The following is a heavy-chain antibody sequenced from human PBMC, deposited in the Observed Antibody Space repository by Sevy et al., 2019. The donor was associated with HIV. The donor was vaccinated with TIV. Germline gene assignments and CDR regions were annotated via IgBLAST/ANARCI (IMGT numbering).Heavy chain of an antibody. Sequence: GGSLRLSCAASGFTFSTYGMHWVRQAPGKGLEWVAVIWFDGSNTYYADSVKGRFTISRDIAKNNLHLQMNSLRVEDTAVYYCARDLEFYDYGDYGPEFMPDYWGQGTLVTVSS. CDR3: ARDLEFYDYGDYGPEFMPDY. CDR2: IWFDGSNT. CDR1: GFTFSTYG. D-gene: IGHD4-17*01. V-gene: IGHV3-33*01. J-gene: IGHJ4*02.